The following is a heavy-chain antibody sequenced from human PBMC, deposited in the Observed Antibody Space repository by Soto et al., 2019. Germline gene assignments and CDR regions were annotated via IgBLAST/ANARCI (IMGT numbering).Heavy chain of an antibody. V-gene: IGHV5-51*01. D-gene: IGHD3-3*01. J-gene: IGHJ6*02. CDR2: INPGDSDT. Sequence: GESLNISCKGSGYSFTNYWIGWVRQMPGKGLEWMGIINPGDSDTRYSPSFQGQVTISADKSISTAYLQWSSLKASDTAIYYCARPRFLVEGYYCHTMDARGRGNTVTLS. CDR1: GYSFTNYW. CDR3: ARPRFLVEGYYCHTMDA.